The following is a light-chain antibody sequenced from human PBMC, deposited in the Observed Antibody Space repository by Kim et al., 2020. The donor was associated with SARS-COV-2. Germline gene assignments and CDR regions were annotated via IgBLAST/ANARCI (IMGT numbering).Light chain of an antibody. CDR3: QQYNTWYT. CDR2: ETS. Sequence: DIQMTQFPSTLSTSVGDRVTITCRASQSVSHWLAWYQQKPGKAPKVLIYETSKLKSGVPSRFSVSGFGTEFTLTISSLQPDDFATYCCQQYNTWYTFGQGTELEI. V-gene: IGKV1-5*03. CDR1: QSVSHW. J-gene: IGKJ2*01.